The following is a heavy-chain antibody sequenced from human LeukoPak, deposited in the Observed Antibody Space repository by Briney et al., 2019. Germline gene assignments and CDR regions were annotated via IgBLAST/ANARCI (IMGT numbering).Heavy chain of an antibody. V-gene: IGHV3-21*01. CDR2: ISSSSSYI. CDR3: ARDTYDILTGYYKWAFDI. D-gene: IGHD3-9*01. CDR1: GFTFSSYT. Sequence: PGGSLRLSCAASGFTFSSYTMDWVRQAPGKGLEWVSSISSSSSYIYYADSVKGRFTISRDNAKNSLYLQMNSLRAEDTAVYYCARDTYDILTGYYKWAFDIWGQGTMVTVSS. J-gene: IGHJ3*02.